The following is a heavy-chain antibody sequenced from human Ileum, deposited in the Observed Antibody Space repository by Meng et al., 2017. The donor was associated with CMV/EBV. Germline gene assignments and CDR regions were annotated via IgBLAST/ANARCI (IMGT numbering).Heavy chain of an antibody. J-gene: IGHJ5*02. V-gene: IGHV4-34*01. CDR1: DGSCSDYF. D-gene: IGHD3-10*01. CDR3: ARGQRITLVRGGRFDP. Sequence: YDGSCSDYFWAWIRQPPGKGLEWIGEINHSGRTNYKPSLKSRVTISVDTSKNQVSLKLSSVTAADTAVYYCARGQRITLVRGGRFDPWGQGTLVTVSS. CDR2: INHSGRT.